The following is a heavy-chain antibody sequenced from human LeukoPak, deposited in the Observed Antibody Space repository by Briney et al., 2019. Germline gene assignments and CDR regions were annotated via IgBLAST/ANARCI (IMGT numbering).Heavy chain of an antibody. CDR2: ISRTGGTT. CDR1: GFNFSDSA. V-gene: IGHV3-64*01. CDR3: AKDGPYSSSWYPFLDY. D-gene: IGHD6-13*01. J-gene: IGHJ4*02. Sequence: PGGSLRLSCAASGFNFSDSALHWVRQAPGKGLEYVSAISRTGGTTYYANSVKGRFTISRDNSKNTLYLQMNSLRAEDTAVYYCAKDGPYSSSWYPFLDYWGQGTLVTVSS.